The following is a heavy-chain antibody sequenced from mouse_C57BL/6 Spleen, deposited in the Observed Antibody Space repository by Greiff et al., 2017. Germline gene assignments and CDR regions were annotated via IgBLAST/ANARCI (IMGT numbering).Heavy chain of an antibody. CDR1: GYTFTSYW. V-gene: IGHV1-72*01. Sequence: QVHVKQPGAELVKPGASVKLSCKASGYTFTSYWMHWVKTRPGRGLEWIGRIDPNSGGTKYNEKFQSKATLSVDTPSSTAYMQLSSLTSKDSAVYDCARGGLGHWYFDGWGTGTTDTVSS. J-gene: IGHJ1*03. CDR3: ARGGLGHWYFDG. D-gene: IGHD4-1*01. CDR2: IDPNSGGT.